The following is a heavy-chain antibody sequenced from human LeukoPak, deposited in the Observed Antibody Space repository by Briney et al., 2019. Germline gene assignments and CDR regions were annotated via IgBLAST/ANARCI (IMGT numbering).Heavy chain of an antibody. Sequence: ASVKVSCKASGYIFTSYYIHWVRQAPGQGLEWMGIINPSGGTTNYAQKLQGRITMTSDTSTSTVYMELSSLRSEDTAVYYCARFAVHRRLAVNGQFGLDYWGQGTRVTVSS. J-gene: IGHJ4*02. V-gene: IGHV1-46*01. D-gene: IGHD6-19*01. CDR3: ARFAVHRRLAVNGQFGLDY. CDR2: INPSGGTT. CDR1: GYIFTSYY.